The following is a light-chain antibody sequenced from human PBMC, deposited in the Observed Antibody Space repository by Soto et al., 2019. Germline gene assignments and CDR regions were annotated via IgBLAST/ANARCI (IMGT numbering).Light chain of an antibody. V-gene: IGLV2-23*01. Sequence: QSALTQPASVSGSPGQSITISCTGTNNLVSWYQQHPGKAPKVVVYEGTKRPSGVSNRFSGSNSGGTASLTISGLQAEDEASYFCCAYVGDRSYVFGPGTKVTVL. CDR1: NNL. CDR2: EGT. CDR3: CAYVGDRSYV. J-gene: IGLJ1*01.